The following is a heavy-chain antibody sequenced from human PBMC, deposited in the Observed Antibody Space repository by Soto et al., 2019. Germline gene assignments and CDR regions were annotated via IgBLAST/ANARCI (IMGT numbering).Heavy chain of an antibody. D-gene: IGHD3-10*01. Sequence: SSETLSLTCTVSGGSIVNYYWSWIRQPPGKGLEYIGYVYYSGSTNYNPSLKSRVAISVDTSKNQFSLRLSSVIAADTAVYYCARLSPTPVRDYYYYYMDVWGKGTTVTVSS. CDR2: VYYSGST. V-gene: IGHV4-59*08. CDR3: ARLSPTPVRDYYYYYMDV. J-gene: IGHJ6*03. CDR1: GGSIVNYY.